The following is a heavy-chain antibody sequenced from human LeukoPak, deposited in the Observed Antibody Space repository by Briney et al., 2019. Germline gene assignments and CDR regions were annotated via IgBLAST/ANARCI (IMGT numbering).Heavy chain of an antibody. Sequence: SETLSLTCAVYGGSFSGYYWSWIRQPPGKGLEWIGEINHSGSTNYNPSLKSRVTISVDTSKNQFSLKLSSVTAADTAVYYCEALLWFGELLEADYWGRGTLVTVSS. J-gene: IGHJ4*02. CDR2: INHSGST. D-gene: IGHD3-10*01. CDR1: GGSFSGYY. V-gene: IGHV4-34*01. CDR3: EALLWFGELLEADY.